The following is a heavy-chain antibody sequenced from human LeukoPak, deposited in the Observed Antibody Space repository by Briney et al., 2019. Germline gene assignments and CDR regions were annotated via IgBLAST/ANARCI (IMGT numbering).Heavy chain of an antibody. D-gene: IGHD2-2*01. Sequence: GGSLRLSCAASGFPFSSYAMSWVPQAPGKGLEWVSAISGSGGSTYYADSVKGRFTISRDNSKNTLYLQMNSLRAEDTAVYYCAKGTTGYQLLFPQVFDYWGQGTLVTVSS. CDR1: GFPFSSYA. V-gene: IGHV3-23*01. J-gene: IGHJ4*02. CDR2: ISGSGGST. CDR3: AKGTTGYQLLFPQVFDY.